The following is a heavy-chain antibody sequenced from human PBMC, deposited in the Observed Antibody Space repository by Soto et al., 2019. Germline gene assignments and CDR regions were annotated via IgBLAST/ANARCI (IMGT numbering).Heavy chain of an antibody. CDR3: VRYSSGWYQYYFDY. CDR1: GFTFSSYA. D-gene: IGHD6-19*01. J-gene: IGHJ4*02. V-gene: IGHV3-64D*06. Sequence: GGSLRLSCSASGFTFSSYAMHWVRQAPGKGLEYVSAISSNGGSTYYADSVKGRFTISRDNSKNTLYLQMSSLRAEDTAVYYCVRYSSGWYQYYFDYWGQGTLVTVSS. CDR2: ISSNGGST.